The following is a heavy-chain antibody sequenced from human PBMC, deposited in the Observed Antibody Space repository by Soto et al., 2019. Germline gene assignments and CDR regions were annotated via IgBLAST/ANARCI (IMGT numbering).Heavy chain of an antibody. CDR2: INSDGSST. V-gene: IGHV3-74*03. D-gene: IGHD6-19*01. CDR3: VRGEGGWETY. J-gene: IGHJ4*02. Sequence: EVQLMESGGGLDQPGGSLRLSCAASGFTFSSYWMHGVRQAPGKGLVWVSHINSDGSSTTYADSVKGRFTISRDNPKNTLYLQLNCLRAEDTAVYYCVRGEGGWETYWGQGTLVTVSS. CDR1: GFTFSSYW.